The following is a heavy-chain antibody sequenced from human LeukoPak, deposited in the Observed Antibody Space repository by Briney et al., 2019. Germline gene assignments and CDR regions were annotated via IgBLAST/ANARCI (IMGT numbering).Heavy chain of an antibody. J-gene: IGHJ4*02. Sequence: GGSLRLSCAASGFTFSSYAMSWVRQAPGKGLEWVSAISGSGGSTYYADSVKGRFTISRDNSKNTLYLQMNGLRAEDTAVYYCAISMVRGVIIRGPFRYWGQGTLVTVSS. CDR1: GFTFSSYA. CDR2: ISGSGGST. D-gene: IGHD3-10*01. CDR3: AISMVRGVIIRGPFRY. V-gene: IGHV3-23*01.